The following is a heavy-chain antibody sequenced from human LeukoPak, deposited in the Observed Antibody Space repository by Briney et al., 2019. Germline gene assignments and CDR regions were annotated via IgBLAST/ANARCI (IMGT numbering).Heavy chain of an antibody. CDR3: ARASTWVPGEDSSGYYYPYAFDL. D-gene: IGHD3-22*01. J-gene: IGHJ3*01. CDR1: GFTVSSNY. Sequence: GGSLRLSCAASGFTVSSNYMSWVRQAPGRGLECVSVIYSGGHTYYADSVKGRFTIPRDNCKNTLYLQMNSLRAEDTAVYYCARASTWVPGEDSSGYYYPYAFDLWGQGTMVTVSS. CDR2: IYSGGHT. V-gene: IGHV3-53*05.